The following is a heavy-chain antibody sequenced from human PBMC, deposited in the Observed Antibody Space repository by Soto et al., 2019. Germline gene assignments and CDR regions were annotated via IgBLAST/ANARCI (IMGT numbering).Heavy chain of an antibody. V-gene: IGHV1-58*01. J-gene: IGHJ4*02. CDR1: GFTFTSSS. D-gene: IGHD3-22*01. CDR2: ITVGTGNT. Sequence: GASVKVSCKASGFTFTSSSVQWVRQARGQRLEWIGWITVGTGNTNYAQKFQERVTVTRDMSTSTAYLELRNLRSEDTAVYYYAAGDSSGYYGGWGQGTQVTVSS. CDR3: AAGDSSGYYGG.